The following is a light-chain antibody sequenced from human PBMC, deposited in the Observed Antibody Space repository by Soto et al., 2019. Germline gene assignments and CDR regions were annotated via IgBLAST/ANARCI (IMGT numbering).Light chain of an antibody. Sequence: EIVMTQSPATLSVSPGERATLSCRASQSVSSYLAWYQQKPGQAPRLLIYGASTRASGIPARFSGSGSGTEFTLTISSLQSEDFAVYYCQQYNNWAWTFGQGTKVDIK. CDR2: GAS. CDR1: QSVSSY. J-gene: IGKJ1*01. CDR3: QQYNNWAWT. V-gene: IGKV3-15*01.